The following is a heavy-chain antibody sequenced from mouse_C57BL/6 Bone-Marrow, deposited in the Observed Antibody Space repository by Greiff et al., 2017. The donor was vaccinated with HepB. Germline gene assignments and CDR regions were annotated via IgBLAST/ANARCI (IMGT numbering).Heavy chain of an antibody. CDR2: ISGGGGNT. CDR3: ARQDTTVRLYFDY. CDR1: GFTFSSYT. V-gene: IGHV5-9*01. J-gene: IGHJ2*01. D-gene: IGHD1-1*01. Sequence: EVMLVESGGGLVKPGGSLKLSCAASGFTFSSYTMSWVRQTPEKRLEWVATISGGGGNTYYPDSVKGRFTISRDNAKNTLYLQMSSLRSEDTALYYCARQDTTVRLYFDYWGQGTTLTVSS.